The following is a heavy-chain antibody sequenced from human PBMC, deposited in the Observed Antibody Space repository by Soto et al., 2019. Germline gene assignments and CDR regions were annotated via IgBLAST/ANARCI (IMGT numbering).Heavy chain of an antibody. J-gene: IGHJ4*02. CDR3: ARDTVYYGSGNPRLDY. V-gene: IGHV3-30-3*01. D-gene: IGHD3-10*01. CDR1: GFTVSSNY. CDR2: ISYDGSNK. Sequence: PGGSLRLSCAASGFTVSSNYMSWVRQAPGKGLEWVSVISYDGSNKYYADSVKGRFTISRDNSKNTLYLQMNSLRAEDTAVYYCARDTVYYGSGNPRLDYWGQGTLVTVSS.